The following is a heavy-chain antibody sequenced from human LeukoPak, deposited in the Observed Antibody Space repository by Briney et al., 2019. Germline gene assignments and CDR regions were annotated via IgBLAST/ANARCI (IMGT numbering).Heavy chain of an antibody. D-gene: IGHD3-22*01. CDR2: IGSSSSTI. V-gene: IGHV3-48*01. Sequence: PGGSLRLSCAASGFTFSSYSMNWVRQAPGKGLEWVSYIGSSSSTIYYADSVKGRFTISRDNAKNSLYLQMNSLRAEDTAVYYCARVLLGSFDSSGYYYPYDYWGQGTLVTVSS. CDR1: GFTFSSYS. J-gene: IGHJ4*02. CDR3: ARVLLGSFDSSGYYYPYDY.